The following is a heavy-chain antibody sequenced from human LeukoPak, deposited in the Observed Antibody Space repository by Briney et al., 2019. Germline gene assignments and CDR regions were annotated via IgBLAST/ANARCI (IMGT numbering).Heavy chain of an antibody. J-gene: IGHJ4*02. Sequence: PSETLSLTCTISGVSVSDYYWSWIRQSPGKGLEWIGYIYHTGSTSYSPSLKSRVTISADTSQNQFSLKLSSVTAADTAVYYCASRKLGNDYWGQGTLVTVSS. D-gene: IGHD7-27*01. V-gene: IGHV4-59*02. CDR3: ASRKLGNDY. CDR2: IYHTGST. CDR1: GVSVSDYY.